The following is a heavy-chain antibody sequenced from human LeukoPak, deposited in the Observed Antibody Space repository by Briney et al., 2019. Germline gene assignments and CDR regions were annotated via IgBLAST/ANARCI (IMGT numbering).Heavy chain of an antibody. V-gene: IGHV4-4*02. D-gene: IGHD5-18*01. Sequence: SGTLSLTCDVSGDAITSPNWWSWVRQPPGKGLQWIGEIYHSGSTSYNPSLKSRVTIAVDKSRNQFSLKLTSVIAADTAVYYCARVVDTAPYYFDSWGPGTLVTLSS. CDR3: ARVVDTAPYYFDS. J-gene: IGHJ4*02. CDR1: GDAITSPNW. CDR2: IYHSGST.